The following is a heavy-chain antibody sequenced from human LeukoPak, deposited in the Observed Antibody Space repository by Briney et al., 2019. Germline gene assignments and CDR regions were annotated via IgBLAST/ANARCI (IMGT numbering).Heavy chain of an antibody. V-gene: IGHV4-59*11. D-gene: IGHD1-26*01. CDR1: GGSISSHY. Sequence: SETLSLACTVSGGSISSHYWSWIRQPPGKGLEWLGYIYYSGSTNYNPSLKSRVTISVDTSKNQFSLKLSSVTAADTAVYYCASRAGSGSFPFDYGGQGTLVTVSS. CDR3: ASRAGSGSFPFDY. CDR2: IYYSGST. J-gene: IGHJ4*02.